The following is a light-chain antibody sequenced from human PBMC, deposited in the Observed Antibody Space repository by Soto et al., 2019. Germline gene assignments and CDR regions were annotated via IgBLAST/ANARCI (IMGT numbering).Light chain of an antibody. CDR1: QSVDTF. CDR3: QQYGSSGT. V-gene: IGKV3-20*01. J-gene: IGKJ1*01. Sequence: EIVLTQSPGTLSLSPGERATLSCRASQSVDTFLVWYQQKPGQAPRLLIYGASNRATGIPDRFSGSGSGTDFTLTISSLEPDDFAVYYCQQYGSSGTFGQGTKVDNK. CDR2: GAS.